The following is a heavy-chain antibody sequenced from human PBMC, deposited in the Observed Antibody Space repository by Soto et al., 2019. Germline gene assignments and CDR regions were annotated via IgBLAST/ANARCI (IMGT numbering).Heavy chain of an antibody. CDR2: IVVGSGNT. CDR1: GFTFTSSA. V-gene: IGHV1-58*01. D-gene: IGHD6-19*01. Sequence: SVKVSCKASGFTFTSSAVQWVRQARGQRLEWIGWIVVGSGNTNYAQKFQERVTITRDMSTSTAYMELSSLRSEDTAVYYCAADHYSSGWARNYYYGMDVWGQGTTVTVSS. J-gene: IGHJ6*02. CDR3: AADHYSSGWARNYYYGMDV.